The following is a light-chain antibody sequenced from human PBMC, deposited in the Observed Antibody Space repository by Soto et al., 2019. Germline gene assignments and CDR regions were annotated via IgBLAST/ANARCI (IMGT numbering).Light chain of an antibody. CDR1: QSISSL. CDR3: QQYYDWPIT. CDR2: GAS. Sequence: EIVFTQSPGTLSLSTGERATLSCRASQSISSLLAWYQQRPGQAPRLLIYGASTRATGIPARFSGSGSGTDFTLTISSLQSEDFAVYYCQQYYDWPITFGQGTRLEIK. V-gene: IGKV3-15*01. J-gene: IGKJ5*01.